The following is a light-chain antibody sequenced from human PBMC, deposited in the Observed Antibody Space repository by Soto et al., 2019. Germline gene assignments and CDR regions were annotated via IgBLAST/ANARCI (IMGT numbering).Light chain of an antibody. Sequence: EIMLTQSPGTLSLSPGERATLSCRASQSVSSSYLAWYQQKPGQAPRLLIYGASSRATGIPDRFSGSESGTDFTLTISRLEPEDFAVYYCQQYGSSPPITFGQGTRLEIK. CDR3: QQYGSSPPIT. CDR2: GAS. V-gene: IGKV3-20*01. CDR1: QSVSSSY. J-gene: IGKJ5*01.